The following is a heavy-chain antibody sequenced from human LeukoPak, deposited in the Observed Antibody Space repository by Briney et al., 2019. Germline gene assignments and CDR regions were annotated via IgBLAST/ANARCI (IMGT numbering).Heavy chain of an antibody. J-gene: IGHJ6*02. CDR2: ISSSGSTI. Sequence: GGSLRLSCAASGFTFSDYYMSWIRQAPGKGLEWVSYISSSGSTIYYADSVKGRFTISRDNAKNSLYLQMNSLRAEDTAVYYCAREEQWLAVYYYGMDVWGQGTTVTVSS. D-gene: IGHD6-19*01. CDR3: AREEQWLAVYYYGMDV. V-gene: IGHV3-11*01. CDR1: GFTFSDYY.